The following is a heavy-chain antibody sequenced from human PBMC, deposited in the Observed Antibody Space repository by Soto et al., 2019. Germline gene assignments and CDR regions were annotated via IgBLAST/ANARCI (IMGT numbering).Heavy chain of an antibody. V-gene: IGHV3-30-3*01. J-gene: IGHJ4*02. CDR3: ARGQLDY. Sequence: QMQLVESGGSVVQPGTSLRLSCAAFGFTFSSYAMHWVRQAPGKGLEWVAVISYDGSNKYYADSVKGRFTISRDNSKNTLYLQMNSLRAEDTAVYYCARGQLDYWGQGTLVTVSS. CDR2: ISYDGSNK. D-gene: IGHD2-2*01. CDR1: GFTFSSYA.